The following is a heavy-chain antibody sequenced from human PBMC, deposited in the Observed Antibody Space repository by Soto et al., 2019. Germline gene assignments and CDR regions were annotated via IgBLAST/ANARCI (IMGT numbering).Heavy chain of an antibody. CDR3: ATLKTAGPDY. J-gene: IGHJ4*02. CDR2: INSDGSAT. CDR1: GFTFSRYW. Sequence: EVQLVESGGDLVQPGGSLRLSCAASGFTFSRYWMHWVRQAPGKGLVWVSRINSDGSATSYADSVKGRFTISRDNAKNTLFLQMNRLSAEDTAVYYCATLKTAGPDYWGQGTLVTVSS. V-gene: IGHV3-74*01.